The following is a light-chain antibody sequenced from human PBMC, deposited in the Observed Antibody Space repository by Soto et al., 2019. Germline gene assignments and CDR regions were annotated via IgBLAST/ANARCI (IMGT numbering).Light chain of an antibody. CDR2: DAS. J-gene: IGKJ3*01. CDR1: QNVSTY. CDR3: QQRTNWLT. V-gene: IGKV3-11*01. Sequence: EIVLTQSPATLSLSPGERVTLSCRASQNVSTYLAWYQQKPGQAPRLLIYDASDRATGIPARLSGSGSGKDITLTISIPEPDYSAVYYCQQRTNWLTFGPGTKVDIK.